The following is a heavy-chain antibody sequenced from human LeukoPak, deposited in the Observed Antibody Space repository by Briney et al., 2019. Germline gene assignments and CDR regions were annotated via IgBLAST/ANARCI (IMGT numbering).Heavy chain of an antibody. CDR3: ASQNTNTWYDY. Sequence: PSETLSLTCTVSGYSISSGYYWGWIRQPPGKGLEWIGNIYRSGSPYYNPSLKSRLTISVDTSKNQFSLKLTSVTAADTAVYYCASQNTNTWYDYWGQGALVTVSS. CDR1: GYSISSGYY. J-gene: IGHJ4*02. D-gene: IGHD6-13*01. V-gene: IGHV4-38-2*02. CDR2: IYRSGSP.